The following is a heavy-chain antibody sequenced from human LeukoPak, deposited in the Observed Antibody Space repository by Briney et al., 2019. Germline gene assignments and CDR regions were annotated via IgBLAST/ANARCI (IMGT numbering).Heavy chain of an antibody. V-gene: IGHV3-7*01. CDR1: GFTFSSNW. CDR2: IKPDGNEK. J-gene: IGHJ5*02. CDR3: ARDRLRFLA. Sequence: GGSLRLSCAASGFTFSSNWMTWVRQAPGKGLEWVANIKPDGNEKYYVDSVKGRFTISRDNANNSLYLQMNSLRAEDTDVYYCARDRLRFLAWGQGTLVTVSS. D-gene: IGHD3-3*01.